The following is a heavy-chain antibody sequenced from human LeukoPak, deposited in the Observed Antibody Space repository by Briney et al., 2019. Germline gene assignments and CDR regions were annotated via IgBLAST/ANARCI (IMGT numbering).Heavy chain of an antibody. J-gene: IGHJ6*02. Sequence: GASVKVSCKVSGYTLTELSMHWVRPAPGKGLEWMGGFDPEDGETIYAQKFQGRVTMTEDTSTDTAYMELSSLVSEDTAVYCCATDSGYATRTHYYYYGMDVWGQGTTVTVSS. V-gene: IGHV1-24*01. CDR3: ATDSGYATRTHYYYYGMDV. D-gene: IGHD5-12*01. CDR1: GYTLTELS. CDR2: FDPEDGET.